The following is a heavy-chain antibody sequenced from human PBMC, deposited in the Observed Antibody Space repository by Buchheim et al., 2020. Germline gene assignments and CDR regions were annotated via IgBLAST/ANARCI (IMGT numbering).Heavy chain of an antibody. V-gene: IGHV3-7*01. CDR2: IKEDGTDK. Sequence: EVQLVESGGGLVQPGGSLRLSCAASGFPFSIYWMTWVRQAPGKGLEWVAHIKEDGTDKYYVDSVKGRFTISRDNAKKSLDLQMNSLRAEDTAVYYCARDRGRVDVWGQGTT. CDR3: ARDRGRVDV. CDR1: GFPFSIYW. D-gene: IGHD3-10*01. J-gene: IGHJ6*02.